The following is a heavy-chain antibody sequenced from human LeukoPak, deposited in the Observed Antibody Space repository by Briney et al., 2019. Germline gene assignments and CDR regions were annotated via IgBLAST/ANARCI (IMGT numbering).Heavy chain of an antibody. V-gene: IGHV4-4*07. J-gene: IGHJ6*03. Sequence: SETLSLTCTVSGGSMSRYYWSWIRQPAGKGLKWIGRIYRSGSTNYYPSLKSRVTMSVDTSKNQFSLKLSSVTAADTAVYYCARAAPGNYYYYYMDVWGKGTTVTVSS. CDR1: GGSMSRYY. CDR2: IYRSGST. D-gene: IGHD3-10*01. CDR3: ARAAPGNYYYYYMDV.